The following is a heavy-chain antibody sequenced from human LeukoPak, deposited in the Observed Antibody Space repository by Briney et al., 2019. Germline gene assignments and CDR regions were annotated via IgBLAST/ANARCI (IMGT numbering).Heavy chain of an antibody. D-gene: IGHD3-3*01. V-gene: IGHV3-21*01. CDR3: AVGWDGVRSFAY. Sequence: GGSLRLSCAASGFTFSSYSMNWVRQAPGKGLEWVSSISSSSSYIYYADSVEGRFTISRDNAKNSLYLQMNSLRAEDTAVYYCAVGWDGVRSFAYWGQGTLVTVSS. CDR2: ISSSSSYI. CDR1: GFTFSSYS. J-gene: IGHJ4*02.